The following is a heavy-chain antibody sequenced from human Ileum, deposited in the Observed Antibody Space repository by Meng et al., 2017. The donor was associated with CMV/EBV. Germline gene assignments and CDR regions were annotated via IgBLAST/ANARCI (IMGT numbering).Heavy chain of an antibody. CDR1: GDSINSYY. CDR3: ARDKAFNRGWGSWMDP. J-gene: IGHJ5*02. CDR2: IYDSGSV. V-gene: IGHV4-59*01. D-gene: IGHD2-15*01. Sequence: QMQLQASGPGLVKPSETLSLTGIGSGDSINSYYWSWIRQPPGKGLEWIGEIYDSGSVKYNPSLKSRVTISVDTSNNHLSLKLSSVTAADTAIYYCARDKAFNRGWGSWMDPWGQGALVTVSS.